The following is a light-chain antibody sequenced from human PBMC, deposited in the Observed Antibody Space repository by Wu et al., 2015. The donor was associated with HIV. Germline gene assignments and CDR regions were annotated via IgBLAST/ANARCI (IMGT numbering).Light chain of an antibody. J-gene: IGKJ1*01. Sequence: EIVLTQSPVTLSLSPGGRATLSCRASQSVGYYLAWYQQKPGQAPRLLIYDASNRATGIPARFSGSGSGTDFTLTISSLEPEDFAVYYCQHRSDWPTFGQGTKVEI. CDR2: DAS. CDR3: QHRSDWPT. CDR1: QSVGYY. V-gene: IGKV3-11*01.